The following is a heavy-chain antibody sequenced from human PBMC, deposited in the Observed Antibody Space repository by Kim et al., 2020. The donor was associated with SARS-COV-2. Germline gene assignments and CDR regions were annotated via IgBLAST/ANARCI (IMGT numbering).Heavy chain of an antibody. V-gene: IGHV5-10-1*01. D-gene: IGHD6-19*01. CDR1: GYSFTSYW. J-gene: IGHJ5*02. Sequence: GESLKISCKGSGYSFTSYWIGWVRQMPGKGLEWMGRIDPSDSYTNYSPSFQGHVTISADKSISTAYLQWSSLKASDTAMYYCARQERQWLVGRWFDPWGQGTLVTVSS. CDR3: ARQERQWLVGRWFDP. CDR2: IDPSDSYT.